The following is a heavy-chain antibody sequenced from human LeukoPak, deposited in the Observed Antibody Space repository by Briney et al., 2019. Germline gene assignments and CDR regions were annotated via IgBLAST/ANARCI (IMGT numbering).Heavy chain of an antibody. CDR2: ISRSGGST. J-gene: IGHJ4*02. CDR1: GFTFSSYA. V-gene: IGHV3-23*01. D-gene: IGHD3-10*01. Sequence: GGSLRLSCAASGFTFSSYAMSWVRQAPGKGLEWVSAISRSGGSTYYAHSVKGRFTISRDNSKNTLYLQMNTLRAEDTAVYYCAKDGDYYYGSGSYCWGQGTLVTVSS. CDR3: AKDGDYYYGSGSYC.